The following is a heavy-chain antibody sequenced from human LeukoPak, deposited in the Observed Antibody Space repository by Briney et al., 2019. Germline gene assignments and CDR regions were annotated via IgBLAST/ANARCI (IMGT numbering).Heavy chain of an antibody. Sequence: SETLSLTCTVSGYSISSGYYWGWIRQPPGKGLEWIGSIYHSGSTNYNPSLKSRVTISVDTSKNQFSLKLSSVTAADTAVYYCARGPPPQYYDYVWGSYRPWFDPWGQGTLVTVSS. CDR1: GYSISSGYY. V-gene: IGHV4-38-2*02. CDR3: ARGPPPQYYDYVWGSYRPWFDP. J-gene: IGHJ5*02. CDR2: IYHSGST. D-gene: IGHD3-16*02.